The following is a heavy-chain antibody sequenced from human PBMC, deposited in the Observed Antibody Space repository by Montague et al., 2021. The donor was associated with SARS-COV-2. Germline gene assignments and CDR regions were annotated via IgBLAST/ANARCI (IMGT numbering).Heavy chain of an antibody. D-gene: IGHD5-18*01. CDR3: ALETPMVTFLA. Sequence: VKPTQTLTRTCTFSGFSLSTSGMCVSWIRQPPGKALEWLARIXXXYYKYYSTSLKTRLTISKDTSNNQVVLTMTNMDPVDTATYYCALETPMVTFLAWGQGTLVTVSS. CDR1: GFSLSTSGMC. V-gene: IGHV2-70*11. J-gene: IGHJ5*02. CDR2: IXXXYYK.